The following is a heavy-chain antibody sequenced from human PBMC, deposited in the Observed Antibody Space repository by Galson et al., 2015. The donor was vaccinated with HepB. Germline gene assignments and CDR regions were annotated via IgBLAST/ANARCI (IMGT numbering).Heavy chain of an antibody. CDR2: INPSGGST. V-gene: IGHV1-46*01. Sequence: SVKVSCKASGYTFTSHYMHWVRQAPGQGLEWMGRINPSGGSTNNAQKFQGRVTMTRDASTSTVYMELSSLRSEDTAVYYCARDPQGVTPGIPRYNYYGMDVWGPGTTVTISS. D-gene: IGHD6-13*01. J-gene: IGHJ6*02. CDR3: ARDPQGVTPGIPRYNYYGMDV. CDR1: GYTFTSHY.